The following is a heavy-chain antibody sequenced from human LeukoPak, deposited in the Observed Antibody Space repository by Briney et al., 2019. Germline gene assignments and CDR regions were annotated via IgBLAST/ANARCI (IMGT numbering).Heavy chain of an antibody. CDR2: LRIGGSTI. D-gene: IGHD3-22*01. J-gene: IGHJ4*02. V-gene: IGHV3-11*01. CDR3: ARDRTYYDSSGYYPHYFDY. CDR1: GFTFSNYY. Sequence: GGSLRLSRAASGFTFSNYYMSWIRQAPGKGLEWDSYLRIGGSTIYDADFVKGRFTISRDNAENSLYLQMNILRAEDTAVYYCARDRTYYDSSGYYPHYFDYWGQGTLVTVSS.